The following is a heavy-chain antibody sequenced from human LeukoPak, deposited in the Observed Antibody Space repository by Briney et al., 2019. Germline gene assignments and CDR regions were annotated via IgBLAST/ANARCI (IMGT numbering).Heavy chain of an antibody. CDR3: ARSFYYGSGSYYPHAHG. CDR1: GGTFSSYA. Sequence: SVKVSCKASGGTFSSYAISWVRQAPGQGLEWMGGIIPIFGTANYAQKFQGRVTITADKSTSTAYMELSSLRSEDTAVYYCARSFYYGSGSYYPHAHGWGQGTLVTVSS. CDR2: IIPIFGTA. D-gene: IGHD3-10*01. J-gene: IGHJ4*02. V-gene: IGHV1-69*06.